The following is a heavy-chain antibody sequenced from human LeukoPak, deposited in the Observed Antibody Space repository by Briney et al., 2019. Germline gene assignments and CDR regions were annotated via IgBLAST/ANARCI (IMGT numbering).Heavy chain of an antibody. CDR2: IYYSGTT. CDR3: ARDPVYEQQLAFDY. CDR1: GGSISSRTYY. Sequence: SETLPLTCTVSGGSISSRTYYWGWIRQPPGKGLEWIGTIYYSGTTYYNPSLKSRVTISLDTSKNQFSLKLSSVTAADTAIYYCARDPVYEQQLAFDYWGQGTLVTVSS. D-gene: IGHD5/OR15-5a*01. J-gene: IGHJ4*02. V-gene: IGHV4-39*07.